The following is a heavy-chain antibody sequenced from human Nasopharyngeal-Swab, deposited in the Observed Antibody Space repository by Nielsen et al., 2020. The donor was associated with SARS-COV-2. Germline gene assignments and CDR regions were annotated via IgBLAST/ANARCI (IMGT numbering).Heavy chain of an antibody. D-gene: IGHD3-3*01. J-gene: IGHJ6*02. CDR2: ISSSGSTI. V-gene: IGHV3-11*01. CDR3: ARAGNFWSGYYRSYYYGMDV. Sequence: WIRQPPGKGLEWVSYISSSGSTIYYADSVKGRFTISRDNAKDSLYLQMNSLRAEDTAVYYCARAGNFWSGYYRSYYYGMDVWGQGTVVTVSS.